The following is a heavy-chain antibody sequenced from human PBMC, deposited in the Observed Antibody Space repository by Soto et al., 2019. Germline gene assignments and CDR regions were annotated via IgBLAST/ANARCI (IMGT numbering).Heavy chain of an antibody. Sequence: SETLSLTCTVSGGSISSYYWSWIRQPAGKGLEWIGRIYTSGSTNYNPSLKSRVTMSVDTSKNQFSLKLSSVTAADTAVYYCARDSSSEVAGLLDYWGQGTLVTVSS. CDR1: GGSISSYY. J-gene: IGHJ4*02. CDR2: IYTSGST. V-gene: IGHV4-4*07. D-gene: IGHD6-19*01. CDR3: ARDSSSEVAGLLDY.